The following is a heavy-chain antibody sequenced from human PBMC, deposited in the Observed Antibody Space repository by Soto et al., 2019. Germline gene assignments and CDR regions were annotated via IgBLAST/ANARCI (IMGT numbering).Heavy chain of an antibody. J-gene: IGHJ4*02. CDR2: IKEDGIQK. CDR3: AREVWGPVD. CDR1: GFTFTSYT. Sequence: EVQLVDSGGGLVQPGGSLRLSCEASGFTFTSYTMIWVRQSPGEGLEWLANIKEDGIQKNYVDSVKGRFTISRDNAKKSLYLQMNRLRGDDAAVYYCAREVWGPVDWGQGTLVTVSA. D-gene: IGHD7-27*01. V-gene: IGHV3-7*01.